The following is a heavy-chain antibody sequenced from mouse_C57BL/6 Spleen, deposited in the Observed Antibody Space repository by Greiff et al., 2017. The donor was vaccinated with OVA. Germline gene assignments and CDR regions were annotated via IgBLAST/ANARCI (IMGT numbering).Heavy chain of an antibody. CDR3: TRESHALDGSSGGYFDV. V-gene: IGHV5-9-1*02. J-gene: IGHJ1*03. Sequence: EVKLMESGEGLVKPGGSLKLSCAASGFTFSSYAMSWVRQTPEKRLEWVAYISSGGDYIYYADTVKGRFTLSRDNARNTLYLQMSSLKAEDTAMYYCTRESHALDGSSGGYFDVWGTGTTVTVSS. D-gene: IGHD1-1*01. CDR2: ISSGGDYI. CDR1: GFTFSSYA.